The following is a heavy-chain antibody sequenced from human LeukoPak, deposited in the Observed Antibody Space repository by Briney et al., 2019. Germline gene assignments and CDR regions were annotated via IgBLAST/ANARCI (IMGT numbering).Heavy chain of an antibody. CDR3: ARDTKDDILTGYYAFDI. Sequence: SETLSLTCTVSGGSISSYYWSWIRQPAGKGLEWIGRIYTSGSTNYNPSLKSRVTMSVDTSKNQFSLKLSSVTAADTAVYYCARDTKDDILTGYYAFDIWGQGTMVTVSS. CDR1: GGSISSYY. V-gene: IGHV4-4*07. D-gene: IGHD3-9*01. CDR2: IYTSGST. J-gene: IGHJ3*02.